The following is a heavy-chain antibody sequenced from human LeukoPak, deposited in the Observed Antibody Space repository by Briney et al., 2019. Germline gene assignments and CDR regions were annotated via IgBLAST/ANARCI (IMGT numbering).Heavy chain of an antibody. V-gene: IGHV3-66*01. Sequence: PGGSLRLSCAASGFTFSINWMTWVRQAPGKGLEWVSVIYSSGGTYYADSVKGRFSVSRDNSQKTMYLQMNSLRVEDTAVYFCTREVTGDDAFDIWGQGTMVTVSS. D-gene: IGHD7-27*01. CDR3: TREVTGDDAFDI. CDR1: GFTFSINW. CDR2: IYSSGGT. J-gene: IGHJ3*02.